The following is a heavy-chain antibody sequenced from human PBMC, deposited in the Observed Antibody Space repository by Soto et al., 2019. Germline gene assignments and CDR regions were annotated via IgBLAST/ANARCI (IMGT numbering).Heavy chain of an antibody. J-gene: IGHJ1*01. Sequence: GGSLRLSCAASGFTFSSYAMNWVRHAPGKGLDWVSGISGSGDRTYYADSAKGRFTISKDISKNSLSLQLDNLGVEDTAVYFCVKDDGGYPSTAPHWGQGTLVTVSS. CDR2: ISGSGDRT. V-gene: IGHV3-23*01. CDR3: VKDDGGYPSTAPH. D-gene: IGHD3-22*01. CDR1: GFTFSSYA.